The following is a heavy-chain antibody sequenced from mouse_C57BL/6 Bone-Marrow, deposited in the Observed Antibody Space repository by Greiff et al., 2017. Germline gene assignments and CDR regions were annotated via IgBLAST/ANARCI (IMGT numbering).Heavy chain of an antibody. CDR2: IDPSDSYT. CDR3: AREENYYGSSFYWYFDV. D-gene: IGHD1-1*01. CDR1: GYTFTSYW. Sequence: QVQLQQPGAELVKPGASVKLSCKASGYTFTSYWMQWVKQRPGQGLEWIGEIDPSDSYTNYNQKFKGKATLTVDTSSSTAYMQLSSLTSEDSAVYYCAREENYYGSSFYWYFDVWGTGTTVTVSS. J-gene: IGHJ1*03. V-gene: IGHV1-50*01.